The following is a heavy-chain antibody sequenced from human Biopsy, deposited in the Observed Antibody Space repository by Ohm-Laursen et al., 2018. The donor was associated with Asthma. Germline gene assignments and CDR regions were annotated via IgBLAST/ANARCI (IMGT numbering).Heavy chain of an antibody. CDR1: GGSITSSSYY. D-gene: IGHD3-22*01. Sequence: PPGTLSLTCTVSGGSITSSSYYWGWIRQPPGKGMEWIGSMYHSGSPYYHPSLKSRATISVDTSKNQLSLKMSSVTAADTAVYFCVRHQYSSSWSTFDYWGQGALVTVSS. CDR3: VRHQYSSSWSTFDY. V-gene: IGHV4-39*01. CDR2: MYHSGSP. J-gene: IGHJ4*02.